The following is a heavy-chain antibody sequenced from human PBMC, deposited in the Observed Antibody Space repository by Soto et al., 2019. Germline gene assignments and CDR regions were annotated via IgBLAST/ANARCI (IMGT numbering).Heavy chain of an antibody. D-gene: IGHD2-2*01. V-gene: IGHV3-30*18. CDR3: AKNSSRRRAIGVVPAAPPGWFDP. Sequence: GGSLRLSCAASGFTFSSYGMHWVRQAPGKGLEWVAVISYDGSNKYYADSVKGRFTISRDNSKNTLYLQMNRLGAEGTAVYYCAKNSSRRRAIGVVPAAPPGWFDPWGQGTLVTVSS. J-gene: IGHJ5*02. CDR2: ISYDGSNK. CDR1: GFTFSSYG.